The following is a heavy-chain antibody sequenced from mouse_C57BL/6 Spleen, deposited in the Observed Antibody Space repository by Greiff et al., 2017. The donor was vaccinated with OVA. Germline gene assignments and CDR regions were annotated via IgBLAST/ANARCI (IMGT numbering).Heavy chain of an antibody. CDR1: GYSITSGYY. J-gene: IGHJ1*03. D-gene: IGHD2-4*01. V-gene: IGHV3-6*01. CDR2: ISYDGSN. CDR3: ARGLGWYFDV. Sequence: DVKLQESGPGLVKPSQSLSLTCSVTGYSITSGYYWNWIRQFPGNKLEWMGYISYDGSNNYNPSLKNRISITRDTSKNQFFLKLNSVTTEDTATYYCARGLGWYFDVWGTGTTVTVSS.